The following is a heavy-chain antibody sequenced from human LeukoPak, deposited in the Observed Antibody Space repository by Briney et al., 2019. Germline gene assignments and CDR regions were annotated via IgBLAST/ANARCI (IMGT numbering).Heavy chain of an antibody. CDR1: GGSISSSSHY. CDR2: IHHSGSS. Sequence: SETLSLTCSVSGGSISSSSHYWRWIRQPPGKGLQWIGSIHHSGSSYYKPSLKSRVTISVDTSKNQFSLKLNSVTAADTAVYYCARLTDHADYWGQGTLVTVSS. D-gene: IGHD4-11*01. V-gene: IGHV4-39*01. CDR3: ARLTDHADY. J-gene: IGHJ4*02.